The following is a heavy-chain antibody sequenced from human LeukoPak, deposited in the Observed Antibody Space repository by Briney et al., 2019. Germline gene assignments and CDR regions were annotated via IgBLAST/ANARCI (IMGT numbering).Heavy chain of an antibody. Sequence: SETLSLTCAVYGGSFSGYYWSWIRQPPGKGLEWIGEINHSGSTNYNPSLKSRVTISVDTSKNQFSLKLSSVTAADTAVYYCARLGGWYALDYWGQGTLVTASS. D-gene: IGHD2-2*01. J-gene: IGHJ4*02. CDR2: INHSGST. CDR3: ARLGGWYALDY. CDR1: GGSFSGYY. V-gene: IGHV4-34*01.